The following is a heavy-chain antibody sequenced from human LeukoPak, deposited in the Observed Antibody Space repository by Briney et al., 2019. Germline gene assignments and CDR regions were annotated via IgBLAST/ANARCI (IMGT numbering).Heavy chain of an antibody. CDR2: ISSSSSTI. J-gene: IGHJ4*02. CDR3: ARDLMDIVVVPAATVDY. CDR1: GFTFSSYA. Sequence: PGGSLRLSCAASGFTFSSYAMSWVRQAPGKGLEWVSYISSSSSTIYYADSVKGRFTISRDNAKNSLYLQMNSLRAEDTAVYYCARDLMDIVVVPAATVDYWGQGTLVTVSS. V-gene: IGHV3-48*01. D-gene: IGHD2-2*03.